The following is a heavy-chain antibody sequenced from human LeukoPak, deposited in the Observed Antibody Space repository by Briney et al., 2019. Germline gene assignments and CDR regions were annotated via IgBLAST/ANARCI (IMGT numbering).Heavy chain of an antibody. CDR2: INHSGST. Sequence: PGGSLRLSCAASGFTFSSYWMSWIRQPPGKGLEWIGEINHSGSTNYNPSLKSRVTISVDTSKNQFSLKLSSVTAADTAVYYCARGHGPYYYYGMDVWGQGTTVTVSS. V-gene: IGHV4-34*01. CDR3: ARGHGPYYYYGMDV. CDR1: GFTFSSYW. J-gene: IGHJ6*02.